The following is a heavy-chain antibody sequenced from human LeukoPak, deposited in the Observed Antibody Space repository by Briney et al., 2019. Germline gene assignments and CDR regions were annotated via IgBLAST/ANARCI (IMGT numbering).Heavy chain of an antibody. CDR3: AKDFRGSSGWFIDY. D-gene: IGHD6-19*01. J-gene: IGHJ4*02. CDR1: GFTFSSYA. V-gene: IGHV3-30-3*01. CDR2: ISYHGSNK. Sequence: PGGSLRLSCAASGFTFSSYAMHWVRQAPGKGLEWVALISYHGSNKYYADSVKGRFTISRDNSKDTVYVQMNSLRPEDTAVYYCAKDFRGSSGWFIDYWGQGTLVTVSS.